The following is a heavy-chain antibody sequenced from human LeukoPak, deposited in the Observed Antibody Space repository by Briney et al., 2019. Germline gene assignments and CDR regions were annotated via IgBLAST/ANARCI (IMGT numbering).Heavy chain of an antibody. CDR3: EKEPYSSAYYFDY. Sequence: GGSLRLTCAASGFTFSSYGMHWVRQAPGKGLEWVAVISYDGSNKYYADSVKGRFTISRDNSKNTLYLQMNSLRAEDTAVYYCEKEPYSSAYYFDYWGQGTLVTVSS. CDR1: GFTFSSYG. D-gene: IGHD6-19*01. J-gene: IGHJ4*02. V-gene: IGHV3-30*18. CDR2: ISYDGSNK.